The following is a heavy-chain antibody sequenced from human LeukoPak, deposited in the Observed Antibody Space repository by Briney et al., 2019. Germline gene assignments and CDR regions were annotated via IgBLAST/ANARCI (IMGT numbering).Heavy chain of an antibody. CDR3: ARDLELGEPGPYGLDV. CDR2: IIPIFGMP. CDR1: GGTFKNDV. J-gene: IGHJ6*02. V-gene: IGHV1-69*04. Sequence: ASVKVSCKASGGTFKNDVINWVRQAPGQGLEWMGRIIPIFGMPSYTQKFQGRLTITADKSTNTAHMELSSLTSDDTAVYFCARDLELGEPGPYGLDVWGQGTTVTVSS. D-gene: IGHD3-16*01.